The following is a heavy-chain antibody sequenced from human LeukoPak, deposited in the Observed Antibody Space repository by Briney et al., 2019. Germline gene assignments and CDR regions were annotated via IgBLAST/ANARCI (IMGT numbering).Heavy chain of an antibody. V-gene: IGHV4-30-2*01. D-gene: IGHD2-2*01. CDR2: IYHSGST. CDR3: ARAYCSITSCYPEYYYMDV. Sequence: SETLSVTCTVSGGSISSGGYYWSWIRQPPGKGLEWIGYIYHSGSTYYNPSLKSRVTISVDRSKNQFSLKLSSVTAADTAVYYCARAYCSITSCYPEYYYMDVWGKGTTVTVSS. J-gene: IGHJ6*03. CDR1: GGSISSGGYY.